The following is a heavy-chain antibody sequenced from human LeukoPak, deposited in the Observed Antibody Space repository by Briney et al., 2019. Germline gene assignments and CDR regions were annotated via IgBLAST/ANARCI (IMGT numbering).Heavy chain of an antibody. D-gene: IGHD5-18*01. V-gene: IGHV3-15*01. J-gene: IGHJ5*02. CDR3: TTDLGSFWDTAMGNWFDP. CDR2: IKSKTDGGTT. Sequence: KTGGSLRLSCAASGFTFSNAWMSWVRQAPGKGLEWVGRIKSKTDGGTTDYAAPVKGRFTISRDDSKNTLYLQMNSLKTEDAAVYYCTTDLGSFWDTAMGNWFDPWGQGTLVTVSS. CDR1: GFTFSNAW.